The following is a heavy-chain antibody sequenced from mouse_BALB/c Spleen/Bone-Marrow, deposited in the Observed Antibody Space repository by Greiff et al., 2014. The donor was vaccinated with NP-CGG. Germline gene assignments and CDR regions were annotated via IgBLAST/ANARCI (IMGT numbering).Heavy chain of an antibody. CDR3: ARNGYGITTWYFDV. V-gene: IGHV2-6*02. CDR2: IWSDGSI. Sequence: VQLQESGPGLVAPSQSLSITCTVSGFSLTSYGVHWVRQPPGKGLEWLGVIWSDGSITYNSALKSRLSISKDDSKSQVFLKMNSLQTDDTAMYYCARNGYGITTWYFDVWGAGTTVTVSS. CDR1: GFSLTSYG. D-gene: IGHD2-4*01. J-gene: IGHJ1*01.